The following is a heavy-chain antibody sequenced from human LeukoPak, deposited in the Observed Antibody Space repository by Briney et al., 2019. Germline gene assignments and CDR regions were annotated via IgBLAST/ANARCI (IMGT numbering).Heavy chain of an antibody. V-gene: IGHV4-31*03. J-gene: IGHJ4*02. CDR3: AGAKYYYYGSGSIDY. CDR1: GGSISSGGYY. CDR2: IYYSGST. Sequence: PSETLSLTCTVSGGSISSGGYYWSWIRQHPGKGLEWIGYIYYSGSTYYNPSLKSRVTISVDTSKNQFSLKLSSVTAADTAVYYCAGAKYYYYGSGSIDYWGQGTLVTVSS. D-gene: IGHD3-10*01.